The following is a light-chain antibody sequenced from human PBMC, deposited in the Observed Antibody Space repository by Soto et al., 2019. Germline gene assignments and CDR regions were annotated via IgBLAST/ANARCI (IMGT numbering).Light chain of an antibody. V-gene: IGKV1-5*01. Sequence: DIQMAHYRSSVCPAVGESRSRSWRSSQGIERWLAWYQQKPGKAPKVLIYAASSLRNGVPSRFSGGGYGTEYTLTISSLQPDDFATYYCKQYNSYSETFGQGTKVDIK. CDR3: KQYNSYSET. CDR2: AAS. CDR1: QGIERW. J-gene: IGKJ1*01.